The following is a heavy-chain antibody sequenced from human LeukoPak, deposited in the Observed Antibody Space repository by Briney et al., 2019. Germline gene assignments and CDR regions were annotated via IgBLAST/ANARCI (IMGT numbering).Heavy chain of an antibody. CDR3: AKPARTDAFDI. CDR1: GFTFNRYH. D-gene: IGHD1-14*01. J-gene: IGHJ3*02. Sequence: GGSLRLSCVASGFTFNRYHLHWVRQTPGKGLEWVAGISYDGINLDYADSVKGRFTVSRDNSINTLYLQMRSLRADDTAVYYCAKPARTDAFDIWGQGTMVTVSS. V-gene: IGHV3-30*04. CDR2: ISYDGINL.